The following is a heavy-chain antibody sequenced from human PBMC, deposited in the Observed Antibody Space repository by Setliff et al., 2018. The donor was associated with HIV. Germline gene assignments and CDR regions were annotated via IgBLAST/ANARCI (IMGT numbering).Heavy chain of an antibody. CDR3: ARASTMIVVVIKGFDI. D-gene: IGHD3-22*01. CDR1: GGSISSGSFY. CDR2: IYTSGST. Sequence: SETLSLTCTVSGGSISSGSFYWSWIRQPAGKGLEWIGHIYTSGSTDYNPSLKSRVSISVDTSKNQFSLRLSSVTAADTAVYYCARASTMIVVVIKGFDIWGQGTMVTVSS. J-gene: IGHJ3*02. V-gene: IGHV4-61*09.